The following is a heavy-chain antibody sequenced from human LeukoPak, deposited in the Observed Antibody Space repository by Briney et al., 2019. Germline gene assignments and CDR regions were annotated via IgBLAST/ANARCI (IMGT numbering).Heavy chain of an antibody. D-gene: IGHD1-1*01. Sequence: GRSLRLSCAASGFTFDDYAMHWVRQAPGKGLEWVSGISWNSGSIGYADSVKGRFTISRDNAKNSLYLQMNNLRAEDTAMYYCAKEEWYSFDNWGQGYLVTVSS. CDR2: ISWNSGSI. V-gene: IGHV3-9*01. CDR1: GFTFDDYA. J-gene: IGHJ4*02. CDR3: AKEEWYSFDN.